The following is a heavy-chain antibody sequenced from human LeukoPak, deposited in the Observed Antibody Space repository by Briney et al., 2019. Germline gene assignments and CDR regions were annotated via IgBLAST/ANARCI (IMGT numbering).Heavy chain of an antibody. D-gene: IGHD3-16*01. CDR1: GGSINSYY. J-gene: IGHJ2*01. Sequence: SETLSLTCTVSGGSINSYYWSWIRQPPGKGLEWIGYNFHSVTTNYNPSLQSRVFISVDTSKNQFSLKLSSVTAADTAVYYCARPKGGGRPPAFDLWGRGTLVTVSS. V-gene: IGHV4-59*01. CDR2: NFHSVTT. CDR3: ARPKGGGRPPAFDL.